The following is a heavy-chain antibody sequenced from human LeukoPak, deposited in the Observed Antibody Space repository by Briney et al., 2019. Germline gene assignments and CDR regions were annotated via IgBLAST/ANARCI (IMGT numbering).Heavy chain of an antibody. CDR3: ARGGGGLRYFDWFPNYYYMDV. CDR1: GFTFSSYS. Sequence: GGSLRLSCAASGFTFSSYSMNWVRQAPGKGLEWVSSISSSSSYIYYADSVKGRFTISRDNAKNSLYLQMNSLRAEDTAVYYCARGGGGLRYFDWFPNYYYMDVWGKGTTVTVSS. V-gene: IGHV3-21*01. CDR2: ISSSSSYI. D-gene: IGHD3-9*01. J-gene: IGHJ6*03.